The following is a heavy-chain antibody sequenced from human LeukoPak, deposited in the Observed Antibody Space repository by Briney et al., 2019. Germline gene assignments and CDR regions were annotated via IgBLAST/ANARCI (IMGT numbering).Heavy chain of an antibody. J-gene: IGHJ3*02. D-gene: IGHD5/OR15-5a*01. CDR2: INPSGGYT. Sequence: ASVKVSCKTSGYTFTSYYLHWVRQAPGQGLEWMGIINPSGGYTNYAQKFQGRVTMTRDTSTSTVYMELSSLRSEDTAVYYCARGDHVRIYAESAFDIWGQGTMVTVSS. CDR1: GYTFTSYY. CDR3: ARGDHVRIYAESAFDI. V-gene: IGHV1-46*01.